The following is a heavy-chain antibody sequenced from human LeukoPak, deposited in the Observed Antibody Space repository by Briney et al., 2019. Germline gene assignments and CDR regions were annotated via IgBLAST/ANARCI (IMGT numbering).Heavy chain of an antibody. CDR2: FDPEDGET. CDR1: GYTLTELS. Sequence: ASVKVSCKVSGYTLTELSMHWVRQAPGKGLERMGGFDPEDGETIYAQKFQGRVTMTEDTSTDTAYMELSSLRSEDTAVYYCATLDYGGNSVPPHFDYWGQGTLVTVSS. V-gene: IGHV1-24*01. J-gene: IGHJ4*02. CDR3: ATLDYGGNSVPPHFDY. D-gene: IGHD4-23*01.